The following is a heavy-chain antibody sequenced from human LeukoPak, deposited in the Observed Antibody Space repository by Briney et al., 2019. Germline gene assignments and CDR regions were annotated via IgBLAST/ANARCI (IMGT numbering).Heavy chain of an antibody. CDR2: MNPNSGNT. Sequence: GASVKVSCKASGYTFTSYDINWVRQATGQGLEWMGWMNPNSGNTGYAQKFQGRVAMTRNTSISTAYMELSSLRSEDTAVYYCATSMITFGGVIASDYWGQGTLVTVSS. CDR1: GYTFTSYD. V-gene: IGHV1-8*01. J-gene: IGHJ4*02. D-gene: IGHD3-16*02. CDR3: ATSMITFGGVIASDY.